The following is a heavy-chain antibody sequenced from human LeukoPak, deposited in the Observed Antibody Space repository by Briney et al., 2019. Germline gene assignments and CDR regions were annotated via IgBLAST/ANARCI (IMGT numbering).Heavy chain of an antibody. J-gene: IGHJ5*02. CDR2: IYYSGST. D-gene: IGHD3-3*01. CDR3: ARAGERTIFGVVIMDPPNWFDP. Sequence: SETLSLTCTVSGASISTYYWSWIRQPPGKGLEWIGYIYYSGSTNYNPSLKSRVTISVGTSKNQFSLKLSSVTAADTAVYYCARAGERTIFGVVIMDPPNWFDPWGQGTLVTVSS. V-gene: IGHV4-59*01. CDR1: GASISTYY.